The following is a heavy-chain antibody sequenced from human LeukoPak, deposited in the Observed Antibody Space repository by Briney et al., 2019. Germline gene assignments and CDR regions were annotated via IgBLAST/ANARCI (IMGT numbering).Heavy chain of an antibody. Sequence: PGGSLRLSCAASGFTFSDHYMDWVRQAPGKGLEWVGRIRMKANSYTTQYAASVKGRFTISRDDSKNSLYLQLNSLKTEDTAVYYCARVLTVGDWFDPWAREPWSPSPQ. CDR2: IRMKANSYTT. CDR3: ARVLTVGDWFDP. CDR1: GFTFSDHY. V-gene: IGHV3-72*01. D-gene: IGHD1-26*01. J-gene: IGHJ5*02.